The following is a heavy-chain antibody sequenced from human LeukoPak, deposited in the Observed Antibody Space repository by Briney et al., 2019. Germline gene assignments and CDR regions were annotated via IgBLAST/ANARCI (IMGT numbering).Heavy chain of an antibody. CDR3: AKEGYCSSTSCTPYYFDY. D-gene: IGHD2-2*01. CDR2: ISGSGGST. CDR1: GFTFSSYA. Sequence: GGSLRLSCAASGFTFSSYAMSWVRQAPGKGLEWVSAISGSGGSTYYADSVKGRFTISRDNSKNTLYLQMNSLRAEDTAVYYCAKEGYCSSTSCTPYYFDYWGQGTLVTVSS. J-gene: IGHJ4*02. V-gene: IGHV3-23*01.